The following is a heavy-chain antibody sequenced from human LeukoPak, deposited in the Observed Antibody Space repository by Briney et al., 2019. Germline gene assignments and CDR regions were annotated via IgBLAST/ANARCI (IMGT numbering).Heavy chain of an antibody. D-gene: IGHD2-2*01. V-gene: IGHV4-39*07. Sequence: SETLSLTCTVSGGSISSSSYYWGWIRQPPGKGLEWIGSIYYSGSTYYNPSLKSRVTISVDTSKNQFSLKLSSVTAADTAVYYCARDGLLPAAIGEAFDIWGQGTMVAVSS. CDR3: ARDGLLPAAIGEAFDI. CDR1: GGSISSSSYY. J-gene: IGHJ3*02. CDR2: IYYSGST.